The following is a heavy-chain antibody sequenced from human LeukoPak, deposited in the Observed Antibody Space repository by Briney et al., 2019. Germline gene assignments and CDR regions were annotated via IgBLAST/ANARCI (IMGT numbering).Heavy chain of an antibody. CDR3: AREIRSAHYFDY. V-gene: IGHV4-34*01. J-gene: IGHJ4*02. Sequence: KPSETLSLTCAVYGGSFSGYYWSWIRQPPGKGLEWIGEINHSGSTNYNPSLKSRVTISVDTSKNQFSLKLSSVTAADTAVYYCAREIRSAHYFDYWGQGTLVTVSP. CDR1: GGSFSGYY. CDR2: INHSGST.